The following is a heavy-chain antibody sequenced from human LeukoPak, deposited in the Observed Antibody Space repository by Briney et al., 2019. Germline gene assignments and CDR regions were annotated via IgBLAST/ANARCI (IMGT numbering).Heavy chain of an antibody. V-gene: IGHV3-30-3*01. CDR2: ISYDGSNK. CDR3: ARETPRRGETRDGYR. D-gene: IGHD5-24*01. Sequence: GSLRLSCAASGFTFSSYTMHWVRQAPGKGLEWVAVISYDGSNKYYADSVKGRFTISRDNAKNSLYLQMNSLRAEDTAVYYCARETPRRGETRDGYRWGQGTLVTVSS. J-gene: IGHJ4*02. CDR1: GFTFSSYT.